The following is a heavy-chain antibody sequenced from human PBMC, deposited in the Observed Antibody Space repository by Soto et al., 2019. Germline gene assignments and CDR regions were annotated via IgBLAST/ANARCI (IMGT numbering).Heavy chain of an antibody. V-gene: IGHV3-30*18. D-gene: IGHD3-10*01. Sequence: QVQLVESGGGVVQPGRSLRLSCAASGFTFSSYGMHWVRQAPGKGLEWVAVISYDGSNKYYADSVKGRFTISRDNSKNTLDLQMNSLRAEDTAVYYCAKDLVRGVKGRVDYWGQGTLVTVSS. CDR3: AKDLVRGVKGRVDY. J-gene: IGHJ4*02. CDR1: GFTFSSYG. CDR2: ISYDGSNK.